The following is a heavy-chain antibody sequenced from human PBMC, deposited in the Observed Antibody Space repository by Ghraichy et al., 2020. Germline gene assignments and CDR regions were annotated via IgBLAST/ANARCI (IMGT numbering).Heavy chain of an antibody. D-gene: IGHD2-21*02. CDR3: GRHLRGVTHFDY. CDR2: IYYSGST. CDR1: GGSISSSSYY. V-gene: IGHV4-39*01. J-gene: IGHJ4*02. Sequence: SETLSLTCTVSGGSISSSSYYWGWIRQPPGKGLEWIGSIYYSGSTYYSPSLKSRVTISLDTSKNQFSLKLASVTAADTAVYYCGRHLRGVTHFDYWGQGTLVTVSS.